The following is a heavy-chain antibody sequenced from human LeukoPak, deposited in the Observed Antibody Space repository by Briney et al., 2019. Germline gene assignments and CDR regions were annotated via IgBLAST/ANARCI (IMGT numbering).Heavy chain of an antibody. V-gene: IGHV1-24*01. Sequence: ASVKVSCKVSGYTLTELSMHWVRQAPGKGLEWMGGFDPEDGETIYAQKFQDRVTMTEDTSTDTAYMELSSLRSEDTAVYYCATYYYGSGSPDRYNWFDPWGQGTLVTVSS. CDR1: GYTLTELS. J-gene: IGHJ5*02. CDR2: FDPEDGET. D-gene: IGHD3-10*01. CDR3: ATYYYGSGSPDRYNWFDP.